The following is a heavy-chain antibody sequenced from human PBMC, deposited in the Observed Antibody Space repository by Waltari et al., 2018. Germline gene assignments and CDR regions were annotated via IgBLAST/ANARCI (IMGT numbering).Heavy chain of an antibody. CDR1: GFTFSSSS. J-gene: IGHJ5*02. CDR3: ASRGELVAGWYH. Sequence: LVQPGGSLRLSCAASGFTFSSSSMNWVRQAPGKGLEWVSYVDSIGTTIYYADSVKGRFTISRDKAKNSLYLQMDSLRDEDTAVYYCASRGELVAGWYHWGQGALVTVSS. V-gene: IGHV3-48*02. D-gene: IGHD6-19*01. CDR2: VDSIGTTI.